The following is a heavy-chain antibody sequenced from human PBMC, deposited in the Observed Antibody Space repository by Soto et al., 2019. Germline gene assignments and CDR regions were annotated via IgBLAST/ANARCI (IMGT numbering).Heavy chain of an antibody. CDR1: GGFVSSGSYY. CDR3: ARVERGTATTVVDAFDI. J-gene: IGHJ3*02. CDR2: MSHSGGT. Sequence: QVQLQQWGAGLLKPSETLSLTCAVYGGFVSSGSYYWSWIRQPPGKGLEWIGEMSHSGGTHFNPSLKSRVTISVYTSKNQFSLKMGSVTAADTALYYCARVERGTATTVVDAFDIWGPGTMVTVSS. V-gene: IGHV4-34*01. D-gene: IGHD1-1*01.